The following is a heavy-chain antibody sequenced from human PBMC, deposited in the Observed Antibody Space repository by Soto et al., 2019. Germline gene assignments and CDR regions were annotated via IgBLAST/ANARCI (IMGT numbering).Heavy chain of an antibody. J-gene: IGHJ4*02. V-gene: IGHV1-2*02. Sequence: QVQLVQSGAEVKESGASVKVSCKASGYTFTGYYIHWVRQAPGQVFEWVGEISPKSGGTRYAQKFQGRVTMTKDTSITTVYMELSNLSPEDTAVYYCGRGRSGELVVFYWGQGTLVTVHS. D-gene: IGHD1-7*01. CDR3: GRGRSGELVVFY. CDR1: GYTFTGYY. CDR2: ISPKSGGT.